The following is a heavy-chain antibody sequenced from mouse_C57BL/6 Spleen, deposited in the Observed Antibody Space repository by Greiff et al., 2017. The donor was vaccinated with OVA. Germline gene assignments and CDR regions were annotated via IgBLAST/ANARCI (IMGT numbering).Heavy chain of an antibody. Sequence: EVKLQQSGPELVKPGASVKISCKASGYSFTDYNMNWVKQSNGKSLEWIGVINPNYGTTSYNQKFKGKATLTVDQSSSTAYMQLNSLTSEDSAVYYCARSDYGSREAYWYFDVWGTGTTVTVSS. D-gene: IGHD1-1*01. J-gene: IGHJ1*03. CDR3: ARSDYGSREAYWYFDV. CDR2: INPNYGTT. CDR1: GYSFTDYN. V-gene: IGHV1-39*01.